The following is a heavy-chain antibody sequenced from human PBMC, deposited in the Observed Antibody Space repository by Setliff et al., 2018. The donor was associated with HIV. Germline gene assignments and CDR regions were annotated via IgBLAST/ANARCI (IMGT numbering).Heavy chain of an antibody. D-gene: IGHD2-8*01. Sequence: SETLSLTCAVSGGSISSSNWWSWVRQPPGKGLEWIGEIYHSGSTYYNPSLKSRVTISVDTSKNQFSLKLGSVTAADTAVYFCSTVVTLAYCHDGLCPAFDSWGQGALVTVSS. CDR3: STVVTLAYCHDGLCPAFDS. CDR2: IYHSGST. V-gene: IGHV4-4*02. J-gene: IGHJ4*02. CDR1: GGSISSSNW.